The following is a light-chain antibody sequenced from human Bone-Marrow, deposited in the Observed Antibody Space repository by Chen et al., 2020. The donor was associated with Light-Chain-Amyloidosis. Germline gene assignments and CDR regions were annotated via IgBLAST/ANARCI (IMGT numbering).Light chain of an antibody. CDR3: QSYDSSLSGAV. J-gene: IGLJ7*01. CDR1: SSNIGAGYD. CDR2: GNS. Sequence: QSVLPQPPSVSVAPGQRVTISCPGSSSNIGAGYDVHWYQQLPGTAPKLLIYGNSNRPSGVPDRFSGSKSGTSASLAITGLQAEDEADYYCQSYDSSLSGAVFGGGTQLTVL. V-gene: IGLV1-40*01.